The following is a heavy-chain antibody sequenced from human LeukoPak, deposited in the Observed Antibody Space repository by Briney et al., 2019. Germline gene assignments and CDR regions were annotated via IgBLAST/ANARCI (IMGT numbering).Heavy chain of an antibody. CDR2: IYYSGST. V-gene: IGHV4-39*07. CDR1: GGSISSSSYY. J-gene: IGHJ4*02. D-gene: IGHD1-26*01. Sequence: PSETLSLTCTVSGGSISSSSYYWGWIRQPPGKGLEWIGSIYYSGSTYYNPSLKSRVTISVDTSENQFSLKLSSVTAADTAVYYCARFELLGTYYFDYWGQGTLVTVSS. CDR3: ARFELLGTYYFDY.